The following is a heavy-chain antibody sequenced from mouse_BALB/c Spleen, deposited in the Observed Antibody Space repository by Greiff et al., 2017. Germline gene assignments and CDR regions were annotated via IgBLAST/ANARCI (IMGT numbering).Heavy chain of an antibody. CDR1: GYTFTSYV. CDR3: ARSDYYGSSLLAY. J-gene: IGHJ3*01. Sequence: EVKLMESGPELVKPGASVKMSCKASGYTFTSYVMHWVKQKPGQGLEWIGYINPYNDGTKYNEKFKGKATLTSDKSSSTAYMELSSLTSEDSAVYYCARSDYYGSSLLAYWGQGTLVTVSA. V-gene: IGHV1-14*01. CDR2: INPYNDGT. D-gene: IGHD1-1*01.